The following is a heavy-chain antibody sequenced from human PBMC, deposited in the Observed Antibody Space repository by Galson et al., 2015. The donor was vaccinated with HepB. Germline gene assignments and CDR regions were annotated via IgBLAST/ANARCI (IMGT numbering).Heavy chain of an antibody. V-gene: IGHV1-18*04. J-gene: IGHJ4*02. Sequence: SVKVSCKASGYTFTSYGISWVRQAPGQGLEWMGWISAYNGNTNYAQKLQGRVTMTTDTSTSTAYMELRSLRSDDTAVYYCARDLGGAVAGREEKDFDYWGQGTLVTVSS. D-gene: IGHD6-19*01. CDR2: ISAYNGNT. CDR3: ARDLGGAVAGREEKDFDY. CDR1: GYTFTSYG.